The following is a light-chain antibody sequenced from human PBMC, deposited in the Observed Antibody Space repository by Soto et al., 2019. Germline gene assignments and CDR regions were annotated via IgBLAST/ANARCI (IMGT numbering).Light chain of an antibody. J-gene: IGLJ2*01. CDR1: SSDIGVFNY. CDR3: SSFASTYTLL. V-gene: IGLV2-14*01. Sequence: QPASVSGSPGQSITISCTGSSSDIGVFNYVSWYQQTPGNAPKIIIFEVTNRPSGVSNRFSGSKSGNTASLTISGLQAEDEADYYCSSFASTYTLLFGGRTKLTVL. CDR2: EVT.